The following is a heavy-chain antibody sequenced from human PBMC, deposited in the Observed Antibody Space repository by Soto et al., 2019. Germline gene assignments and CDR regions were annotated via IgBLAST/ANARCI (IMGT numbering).Heavy chain of an antibody. D-gene: IGHD3-3*01. V-gene: IGHV3-23*01. J-gene: IGHJ4*02. CDR3: AKVETYYDLCSGLSKLDY. CDR1: GFTFSSYA. CDR2: ISGSGGST. Sequence: GGSLRLSCAASGFTFSSYAMSWVRQAPGKGLEWVSAISGSGGSTYYADSVKGRFTISRDNSKNTLYLQMNSLRAEDTAVYYCAKVETYYDLCSGLSKLDYWGQGTLVTVSS.